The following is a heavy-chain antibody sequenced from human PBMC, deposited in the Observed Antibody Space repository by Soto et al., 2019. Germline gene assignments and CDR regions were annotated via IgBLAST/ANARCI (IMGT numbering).Heavy chain of an antibody. CDR1: GFTFSNAW. J-gene: IGHJ4*02. CDR3: IGTYSGSSMRFDY. CDR2: VKSKTDGGTI. Sequence: EVQLVESGGGLVKPGGSLRLSCAASGFTFSNAWMTWVRQAPGKGLGWVGRVKSKTDGGTIDYAAHVKDRFTISRDDSKNTLYLQMNRLKTEDTAVYYCIGTYSGSSMRFDYWGQGTLVTVSS. D-gene: IGHD5-12*01. V-gene: IGHV3-15*01.